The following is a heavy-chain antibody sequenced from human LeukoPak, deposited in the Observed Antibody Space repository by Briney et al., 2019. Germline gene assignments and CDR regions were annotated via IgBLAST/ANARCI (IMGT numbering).Heavy chain of an antibody. V-gene: IGHV3-48*03. D-gene: IGHD3-9*01. CDR1: GFTFSSYE. CDR3: ARDTYYDILTGYGREY. Sequence: GGSLRLSCAASGFTFSSYEMNWVRQAPGKGLEWVSYISSSGSTIYYADSVKGRFTISRDNAKNSLYLQMNSLRAEDTAVYYCARDTYYDILTGYGREYWGQGTLVTVSS. J-gene: IGHJ4*02. CDR2: ISSSGSTI.